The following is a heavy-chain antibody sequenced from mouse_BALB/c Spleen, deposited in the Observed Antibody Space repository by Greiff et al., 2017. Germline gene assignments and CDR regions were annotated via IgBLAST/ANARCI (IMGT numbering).Heavy chain of an antibody. J-gene: IGHJ1*01. Sequence: QVTLKESGPGILQPSQTLSLTCSFSGFSLSTYGIGVGWIRQPSGKGLEWLAHIWWNDNKYYNTALKSRLTISKDTSNNQVFLKIASVDTADTATYYCARLYGNYSYWYFDVWGAGTTVTVSS. CDR3: ARLYGNYSYWYFDV. CDR2: IWWNDNK. D-gene: IGHD2-1*01. CDR1: GFSLSTYGIG. V-gene: IGHV8-11*01.